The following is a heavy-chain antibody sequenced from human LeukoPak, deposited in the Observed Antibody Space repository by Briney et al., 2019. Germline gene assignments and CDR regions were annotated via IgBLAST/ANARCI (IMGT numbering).Heavy chain of an antibody. J-gene: IGHJ6*03. CDR1: GFTFSSYA. CDR2: ISYDGSNK. V-gene: IGHV3-30*04. CDR3: ARGGYCSRTSCYFLDYYMDV. Sequence: GGSLRLSCAASGFTFSSYAMHWVRQAPGKGLEWVALISYDGSNKYYADSVKGRFTISRDNSKNTLFLQMNSLRAEDTAVYYCARGGYCSRTSCYFLDYYMDVWGKGTTVTISS. D-gene: IGHD2-2*01.